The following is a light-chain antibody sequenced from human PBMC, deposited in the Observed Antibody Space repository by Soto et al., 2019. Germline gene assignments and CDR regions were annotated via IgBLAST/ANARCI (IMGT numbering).Light chain of an antibody. V-gene: IGKV1-9*01. J-gene: IGKJ4*01. Sequence: DIQLTQSPSFVSASVGDRITITCRTSQDITNHLAWYQQKPGKAPNLLIYAAFTLHRGVPSRFSGSGSGADFTLTISSLQPEDLATYYCQPLNSYPLTFGGGTNVEI. CDR3: QPLNSYPLT. CDR2: AAF. CDR1: QDITNH.